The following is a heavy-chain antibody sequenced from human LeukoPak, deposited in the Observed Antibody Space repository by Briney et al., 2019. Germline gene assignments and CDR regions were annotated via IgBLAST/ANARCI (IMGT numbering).Heavy chain of an antibody. V-gene: IGHV3-66*01. CDR3: ARSLSYNWFDP. CDR2: MYSGGDT. J-gene: IGHJ5*02. CDR1: GFTVSDNY. D-gene: IGHD3-16*02. Sequence: GGSLRLSCAASGFTVSDNYMSWVRQAPGKGLEWVSIMYSGGDTYHVDSVKGRFTLSRDNSENTLYLQMNNLRAEDSAVYYCARSLSYNWFDPWGQGTLVTVSS.